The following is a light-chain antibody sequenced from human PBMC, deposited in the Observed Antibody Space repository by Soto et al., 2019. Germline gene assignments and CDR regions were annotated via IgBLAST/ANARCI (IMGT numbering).Light chain of an antibody. Sequence: EIVLTQSPATLSLSPGERATLSCRASQSVSSNLAWYQQKPGQAPRLLIYGASTRATGIPARFSGSGSGTDFTLTISSLEPEDFAVYYCQQRSNWPATFGQGTKVDIK. J-gene: IGKJ1*01. CDR3: QQRSNWPAT. CDR2: GAS. V-gene: IGKV3-11*01. CDR1: QSVSSN.